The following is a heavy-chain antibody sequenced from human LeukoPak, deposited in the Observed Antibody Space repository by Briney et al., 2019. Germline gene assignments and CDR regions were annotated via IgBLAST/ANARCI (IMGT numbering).Heavy chain of an antibody. CDR3: ARGHYGRDY. CDR1: GFAFRTSW. V-gene: IGHV3-7*01. D-gene: IGHD3-10*01. J-gene: IGHJ4*02. CDR2: INQDGSEK. Sequence: GGSLRLSCAASGFAFRTSWMTWVHQAPGKGLEWVAHINQDGSEKYYVDSVQGRFTISRDNAKDSLYLQINSLRVDDTAVYYCARGHYGRDYWGQGTLVTDSS.